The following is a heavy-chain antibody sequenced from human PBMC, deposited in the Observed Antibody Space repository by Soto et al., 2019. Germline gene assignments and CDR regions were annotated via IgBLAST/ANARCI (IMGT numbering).Heavy chain of an antibody. J-gene: IGHJ3*02. CDR2: ISSSSSYI. D-gene: IGHD3-3*01. Sequence: VGSLRLSCAASGFTFSSYSMNWVRQAPGKGLEWVSSISSSSSYIYYADSVKGRFTISRDNAKNSLYLQMNSLRAEDTAVYYCARDRKTSYYDFWSGPYDAFDIWGQGTMVTVSS. CDR1: GFTFSSYS. V-gene: IGHV3-21*01. CDR3: ARDRKTSYYDFWSGPYDAFDI.